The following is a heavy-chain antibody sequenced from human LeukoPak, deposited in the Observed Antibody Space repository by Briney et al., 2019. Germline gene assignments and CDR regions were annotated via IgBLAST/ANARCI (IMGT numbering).Heavy chain of an antibody. D-gene: IGHD3-22*01. CDR3: ARAAYYYDGSGYYLGD. J-gene: IGHJ4*02. V-gene: IGHV1-2*06. CDR2: INPNSGGT. Sequence: ASVKVSCRASGYTFTDYYMHWVRQAPGQGLEWMGRINPNSGGTNYAQKFQARVTMTRDTSISTAYMELSRLRSDDTALYYCARAAYYYDGSGYYLGDWGQGTLVTVSS. CDR1: GYTFTDYY.